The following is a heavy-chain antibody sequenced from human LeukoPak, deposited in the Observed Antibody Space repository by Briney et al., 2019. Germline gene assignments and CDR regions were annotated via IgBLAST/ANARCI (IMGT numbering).Heavy chain of an antibody. CDR2: LNWNGGST. V-gene: IGHV3-20*04. CDR3: ARRCYDSSGFDY. CDR1: GFTFDDYG. D-gene: IGHD3-22*01. Sequence: GGSLRLSCAASGFTFDDYGMSWVRQAPGKGLEWVSGLNWNGGSTGYADSVKGRFTISRDNSKNTLYLQMNSLRAEDTAVYYCARRCYDSSGFDYWGQGTLVTVSS. J-gene: IGHJ4*02.